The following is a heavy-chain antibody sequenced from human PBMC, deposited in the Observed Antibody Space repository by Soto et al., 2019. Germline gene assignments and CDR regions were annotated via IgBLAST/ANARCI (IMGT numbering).Heavy chain of an antibody. V-gene: IGHV1-69*13. Sequence: SVKVSCKASGGTFSSYAISWVRQAPGQGLEWMGGIIPIFGTANYAQKFQGRVTITADESTSTAYMELSSLRSEDTAVYYCAREGYSYGRQPFDYWGQGTLVTVSS. CDR3: AREGYSYGRQPFDY. J-gene: IGHJ4*02. CDR1: GGTFSSYA. CDR2: IIPIFGTA. D-gene: IGHD5-18*01.